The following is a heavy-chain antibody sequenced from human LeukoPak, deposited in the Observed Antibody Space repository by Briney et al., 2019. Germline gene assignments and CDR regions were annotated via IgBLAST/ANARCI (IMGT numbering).Heavy chain of an antibody. J-gene: IGHJ4*02. CDR1: GGSISSYY. V-gene: IGHV4-59*08. CDR2: IYYSGST. D-gene: IGHD3-10*01. Sequence: PSETLSLTCTVSGGSISSYYWSWIRQPPGKGLEWIGYIYYSGSTNYNPSLKSRVTISVDTSKNQFSLKLSSVTAADTAVYYCARHQSRSGYFDYWGQGTLVTVSS. CDR3: ARHQSRSGYFDY.